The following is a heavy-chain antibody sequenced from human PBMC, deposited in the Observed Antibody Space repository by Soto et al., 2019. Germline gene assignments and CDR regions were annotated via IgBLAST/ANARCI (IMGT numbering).Heavy chain of an antibody. CDR3: ASSLYSSSWFDY. Sequence: GGSLRLSCAASGFTFSSYGMHWVRQAPGKGLEWVAVIWYDGSNKYYADSVKGRFTISRDNSKNTLYLQMNSLRAEDTAVYYCASSLYSSSWFDYWGQGTLVTVSS. D-gene: IGHD6-13*01. CDR2: IWYDGSNK. V-gene: IGHV3-33*01. CDR1: GFTFSSYG. J-gene: IGHJ4*02.